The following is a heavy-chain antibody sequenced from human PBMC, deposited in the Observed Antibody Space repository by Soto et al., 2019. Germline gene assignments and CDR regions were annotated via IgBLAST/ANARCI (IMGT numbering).Heavy chain of an antibody. CDR3: TRDGRYIAQFDY. CDR1: GFTFGDYA. Sequence: GGSLRLSCTASGFTFGDYAMSWFRQAPGKGLEWVGFIGSKAYGGTIEYAASVKGRFTISRDDSKSIAYLQMNSLKTEDTAVYYCTRDGRYIAQFDYWGQGILVTVYS. D-gene: IGHD3-16*02. J-gene: IGHJ4*02. V-gene: IGHV3-49*03. CDR2: IGSKAYGGTI.